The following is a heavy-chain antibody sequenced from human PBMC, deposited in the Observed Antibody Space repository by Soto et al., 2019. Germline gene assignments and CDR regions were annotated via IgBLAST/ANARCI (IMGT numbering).Heavy chain of an antibody. CDR2: ISAYNGNK. V-gene: IGHV1-18*04. CDR3: ARTGGGMAARPLEY. CDR1: GYMFTTYG. J-gene: IGHJ4*02. D-gene: IGHD6-6*01. Sequence: QVQLVQSGGEVKKPGASVEVSCRTSGYMFTTYGMSWVRQAPGQGLEWMAWISAYNGNKKYAQKFQGRVTMPTDTSTSTVSMELRNLTSADTGTYFCARTGGGMAARPLEYWGQGTLVTVSS.